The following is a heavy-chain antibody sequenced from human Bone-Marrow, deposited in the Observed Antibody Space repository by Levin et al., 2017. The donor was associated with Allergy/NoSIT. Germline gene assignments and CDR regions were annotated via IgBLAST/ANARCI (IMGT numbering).Heavy chain of an antibody. Sequence: SETLSLTCAVSGGSSRSGGYYWTWIRQRPGKGLEWIGNIYYSGRTYYNPSLGSRAIISEDMSKNQFSLRLTSVTAADTAMYYCATNFRGDATDPRDGCYIWGQGTMVTVSS. V-gene: IGHV4-31*11. D-gene: IGHD3-22*01. CDR3: ATNFRGDATDPRDGCYI. CDR2: IYYSGRT. J-gene: IGHJ3*02. CDR1: GGSSRSGGYY.